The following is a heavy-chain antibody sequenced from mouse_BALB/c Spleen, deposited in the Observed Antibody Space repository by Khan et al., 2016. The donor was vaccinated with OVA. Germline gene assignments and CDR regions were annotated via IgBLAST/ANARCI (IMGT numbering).Heavy chain of an antibody. V-gene: IGHV1-63*01. CDR2: FYPGGGYT. CDR3: ARWATWYFDV. D-gene: IGHD3-1*01. Sequence: VELVESGPELVRPGTSVKISCKASGYTFTNYWLGWLKQRPGHGLDWIGDFYPGGGYTNYNEKFKGKATLTADTSSSSAYMQFISLTSEDSAVYFCARWATWYFDVWGAGTTVTVSS. J-gene: IGHJ1*01. CDR1: GYTFTNYW.